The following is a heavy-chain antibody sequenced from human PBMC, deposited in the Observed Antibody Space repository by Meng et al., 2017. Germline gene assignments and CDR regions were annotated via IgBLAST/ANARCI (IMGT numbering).Heavy chain of an antibody. CDR2: IYSGGST. CDR3: ARDSSSGWYHNY. Sequence: VESGGGLVPPGGSPVLSCAASGFTVSSNYMGWVRQAPGKGLEWVSVIYSGGSTYYADSVKGRFSISRDNSKNTLYLQMNSLRAEDTAVYFCARDSSSGWYHNYWGQGTLVTVSS. D-gene: IGHD6-19*01. V-gene: IGHV3-53*01. J-gene: IGHJ4*02. CDR1: GFTVSSNY.